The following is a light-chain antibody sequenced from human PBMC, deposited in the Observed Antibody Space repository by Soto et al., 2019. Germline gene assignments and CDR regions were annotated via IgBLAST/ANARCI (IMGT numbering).Light chain of an antibody. V-gene: IGLV2-14*01. J-gene: IGLJ1*01. Sequence: QSALTQPISVSGSPGQSVTISCTGNSNDIGTYDYVCWYQQHPGKAPRLLIHGVHNRSPGISGRFSASKSGLTASLTISGLQAADEDDYYCTASSANSVYLFGPGTKVTVL. CDR3: TASSANSVYL. CDR2: GVH. CDR1: SNDIGTYDY.